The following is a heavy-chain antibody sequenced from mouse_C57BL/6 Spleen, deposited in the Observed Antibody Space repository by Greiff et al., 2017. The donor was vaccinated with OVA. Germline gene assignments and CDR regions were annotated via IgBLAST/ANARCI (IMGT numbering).Heavy chain of an antibody. D-gene: IGHD2-3*01. Sequence: QVHVKQPGTELVKPGASVKLSCKASGYTFTSYWMHWVKQRPGQGLEWIGNINPSNGGTNYNEKFKSKATLTVDKSSSTAYMQLSSLTSEDSAVYYCARTEGDGYYLYYAMDYWGQGTSVTVSS. CDR1: GYTFTSYW. CDR3: ARTEGDGYYLYYAMDY. CDR2: INPSNGGT. V-gene: IGHV1-53*01. J-gene: IGHJ4*01.